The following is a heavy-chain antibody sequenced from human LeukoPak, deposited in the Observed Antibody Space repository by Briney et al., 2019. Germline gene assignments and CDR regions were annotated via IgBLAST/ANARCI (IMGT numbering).Heavy chain of an antibody. D-gene: IGHD3-3*01. CDR3: ASSAIFGVVTPSVDYYGMDV. J-gene: IGHJ6*02. CDR1: GGSFSGYY. Sequence: SETLSLTCAVYGGSFSGYYWSWIRQPPGKGLEWIGEINHSGSTNYNPSLKSRVTISVDTSKNQFSLKLSSVTAADTAVYYCASSAIFGVVTPSVDYYGMDVWGQGTTVTVSS. CDR2: INHSGST. V-gene: IGHV4-34*01.